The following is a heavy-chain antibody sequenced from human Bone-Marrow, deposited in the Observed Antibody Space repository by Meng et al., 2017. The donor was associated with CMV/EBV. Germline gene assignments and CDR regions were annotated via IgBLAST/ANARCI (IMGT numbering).Heavy chain of an antibody. Sequence: GGSLRLSCAASGFTFSSYAMHWVRQAPGKGLEWVAVISYDGSNKYYADSVKGRFTISRDNSKNTLYLQMNSLRAEDTALYYCAKSTGTTYYYGMDVWGQGTTVTVSS. D-gene: IGHD1-7*01. V-gene: IGHV3-30*04. CDR3: AKSTGTTYYYGMDV. CDR1: GFTFSSYA. J-gene: IGHJ6*02. CDR2: ISYDGSNK.